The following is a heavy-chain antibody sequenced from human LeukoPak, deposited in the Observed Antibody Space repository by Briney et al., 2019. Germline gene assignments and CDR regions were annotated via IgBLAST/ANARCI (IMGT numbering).Heavy chain of an antibody. V-gene: IGHV1-69*01. CDR3: ARDPGQGGYKTY. CDR2: IIPIFGTA. D-gene: IGHD5-24*01. CDR1: GGTFSSYA. J-gene: IGHJ4*02. Sequence: GSSVKVSCKASGGTFSSYAISWVRQAPGQGLEWMGGIIPIFGTANYAQKFQGRVTITADESTSTAYMELSSLRAEDTAVYYCARDPGQGGYKTYWGQGTLVTVSS.